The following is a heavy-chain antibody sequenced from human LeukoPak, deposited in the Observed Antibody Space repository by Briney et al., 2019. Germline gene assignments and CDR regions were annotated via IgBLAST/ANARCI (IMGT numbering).Heavy chain of an antibody. V-gene: IGHV1-46*01. J-gene: IGHJ4*02. D-gene: IGHD6-19*01. CDR3: AKAGPSSGWIYYFDY. Sequence: ASVKVSCKASGYTFTSYYMHWVRQAPGQGLEWMGIINPSGGSTSYAQKFQGRVTMTRDTSTSTVYMDLSSLRSEDTAVYYCAKAGPSSGWIYYFDYWGQGTQVTVSS. CDR1: GYTFTSYY. CDR2: INPSGGST.